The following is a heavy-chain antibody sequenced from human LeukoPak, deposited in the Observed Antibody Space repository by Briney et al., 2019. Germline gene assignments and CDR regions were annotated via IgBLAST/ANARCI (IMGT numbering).Heavy chain of an antibody. D-gene: IGHD1-14*01. CDR3: ARVTSRLGWFDP. V-gene: IGHV4-34*01. Sequence: SETLSLTCAVYGGSFSGYYWSWIRQPPGKGLEWIGEINHSGSTNYNPSLKSRVTISVDTSKNQFSLKLSSVTAADTAVYYCARVTSRLGWFDPWGQGTLVTVSS. J-gene: IGHJ5*02. CDR1: GGSFSGYY. CDR2: INHSGST.